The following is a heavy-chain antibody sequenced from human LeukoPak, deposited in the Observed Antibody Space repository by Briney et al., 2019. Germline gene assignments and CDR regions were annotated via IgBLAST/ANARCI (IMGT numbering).Heavy chain of an antibody. V-gene: IGHV4-4*07. J-gene: IGHJ5*02. CDR2: IYTSGST. CDR3: ARDHTHEYHYDSSGYGVLTYFDP. Sequence: SETLSLTCTVSGGSISSHNWSWIRQPAGKGLEWIGRIYTSGSTNYNLSLKSRVTMSVDTSKKQFSLKLSSVTAADTAVYYCARDHTHEYHYDSSGYGVLTYFDPWGQGTLVTVSS. D-gene: IGHD3-22*01. CDR1: GGSISSHN.